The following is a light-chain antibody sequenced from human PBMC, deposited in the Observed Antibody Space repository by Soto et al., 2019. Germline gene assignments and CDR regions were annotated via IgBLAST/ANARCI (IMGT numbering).Light chain of an antibody. CDR1: SSGVGGYNY. V-gene: IGLV2-8*01. CDR3: SSYAGSNNLV. Sequence: QSVLTQPPSASGSPGQSVTISCTGTSSGVGGYNYVSWYQQHPGKAPKLMIYEVSKRPSGVTDRFSGSKSANTASLTVSGLQAEDEADYYCSSYAGSNNLVFGGGTKLTVL. CDR2: EVS. J-gene: IGLJ2*01.